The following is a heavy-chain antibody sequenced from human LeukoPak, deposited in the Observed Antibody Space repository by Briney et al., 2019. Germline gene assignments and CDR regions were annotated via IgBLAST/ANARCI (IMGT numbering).Heavy chain of an antibody. Sequence: GGSLRLSCAPSGLSVSSSYMSWVRQAPGKGLEWVSIIYIEGTTYYADSVKGRFTISRDDSKNTVYLQMDSLTAEDTAVYYCVRGLGSGTYTDFYMDVWAKGTTVTVSS. CDR2: IYIEGTT. CDR1: GLSVSSSY. J-gene: IGHJ6*03. D-gene: IGHD3-10*01. CDR3: VRGLGSGTYTDFYMDV. V-gene: IGHV3-53*01.